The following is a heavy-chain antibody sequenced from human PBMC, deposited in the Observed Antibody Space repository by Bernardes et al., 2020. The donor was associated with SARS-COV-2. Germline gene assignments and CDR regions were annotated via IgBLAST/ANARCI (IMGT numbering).Heavy chain of an antibody. J-gene: IGHJ4*02. V-gene: IGHV3-11*01. CDR2: ITSDGSTT. D-gene: IGHD3-16*02. CDR1: GFTFSDYY. Sequence: GGSLRLSCAASGFTFSDYYMSWIRQAPGKGLEWVSYITSDGSTTHYADSVKGRFTISRDNAKSSVYLQMNSLRAEDTAMYYCARDYFTFGGVIVSNWGQGTLVTGSS. CDR3: ARDYFTFGGVIVSN.